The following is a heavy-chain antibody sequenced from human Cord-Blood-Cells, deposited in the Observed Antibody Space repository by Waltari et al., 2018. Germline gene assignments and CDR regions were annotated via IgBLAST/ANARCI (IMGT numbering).Heavy chain of an antibody. CDR2: INSDGSST. CDR1: AFNLRSYC. J-gene: IGHJ4*02. V-gene: IGHV3-74*01. D-gene: IGHD3-22*01. Sequence: VQLVESGGGFVQPGGSLRLTCAASAFNLRSYCTHCARQAPGKGPVWVSRINSDGSSTSYADSVKGRFTISRDNAKNTLYLQMNSLRAEDTAVYYCAREGVVIGPFDYWGQGTLVTVSS. CDR3: AREGVVIGPFDY.